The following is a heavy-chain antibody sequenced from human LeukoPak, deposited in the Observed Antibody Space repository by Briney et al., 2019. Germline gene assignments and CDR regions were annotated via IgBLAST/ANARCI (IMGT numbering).Heavy chain of an antibody. CDR2: IYYSGST. CDR1: GGSISSYY. V-gene: IGHV4-59*01. CDR3: ARGRDIVVVPAAIPPYYYYMDV. D-gene: IGHD2-2*02. Sequence: AETLSLTCTVSGGSISSYYWSWIRQPPGKGLEWIGYIYYSGSTNYNPSLKSRVTISVDTSKNQFSMKLSSVTAADTAVYYCARGRDIVVVPAAIPPYYYYMDVWGKGTTVTVSS. J-gene: IGHJ6*03.